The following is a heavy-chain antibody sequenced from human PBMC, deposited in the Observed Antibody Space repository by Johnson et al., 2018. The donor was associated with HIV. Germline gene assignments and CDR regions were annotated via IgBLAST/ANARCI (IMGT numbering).Heavy chain of an antibody. CDR3: ARGGAYCGGDCNAFDI. J-gene: IGHJ3*02. Sequence: QVQLVESGGGMVQPGGSLRLSCAASAFTFSSYAMHWVRQAPGKGLEWVALISYDGSNKYYADSVKGRFTISRDNAKNSLYLQMNSLRAEDTAVYYCARGGAYCGGDCNAFDIWGQGTMVTVSS. D-gene: IGHD2-21*02. CDR2: ISYDGSNK. CDR1: AFTFSSYA. V-gene: IGHV3-30*04.